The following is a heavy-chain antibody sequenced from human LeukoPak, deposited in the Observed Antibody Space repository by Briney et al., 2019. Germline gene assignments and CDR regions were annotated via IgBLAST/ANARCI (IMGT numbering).Heavy chain of an antibody. J-gene: IGHJ6*02. Sequence: GGSLILSCAASGFTFSRYWMSWVRQAPGKGLEWVANIKQDGSEKYYVDSVKGRFTISRDNAKNSLYLQMNSLRAEDTAVYYCAREGLVDYGMDVWGQGTTVTVSS. D-gene: IGHD1-26*01. CDR3: AREGLVDYGMDV. CDR1: GFTFSRYW. V-gene: IGHV3-7*04. CDR2: IKQDGSEK.